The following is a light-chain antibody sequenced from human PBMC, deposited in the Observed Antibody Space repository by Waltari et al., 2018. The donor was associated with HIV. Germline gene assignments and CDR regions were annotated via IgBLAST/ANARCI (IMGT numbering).Light chain of an antibody. CDR2: DVG. CDR1: ISDVGTYNF. J-gene: IGLJ2*01. V-gene: IGLV2-11*01. Sequence: QSALTQPRSVSGSPGQSVTIPGSGTISDVGTYNFVSWYQQHPGKAPKVMIYDVGKRPSGVPDRFSGSKSGNTASLTISGLQLEDETYYYCCSYAGNYTWIFGGGTMLTVL. CDR3: CSYAGNYTWI.